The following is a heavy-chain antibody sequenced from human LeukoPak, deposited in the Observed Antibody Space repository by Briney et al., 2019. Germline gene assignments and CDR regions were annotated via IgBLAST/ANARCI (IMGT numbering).Heavy chain of an antibody. J-gene: IGHJ6*03. CDR2: ISWDGGST. CDR1: GFTFDDYT. D-gene: IGHD6-13*01. V-gene: IGHV3-43*01. Sequence: GGSLRLSCAASGFTFDDYTMHWVRQAPGKGLEWVSLISWDGGSTYYADSVKGRFTISRDNSKNSLYLQMNSLRTEDTALYYCAKDKADSSSGRGHYYYMDVWGKGTTVTVSS. CDR3: AKDKADSSSGRGHYYYMDV.